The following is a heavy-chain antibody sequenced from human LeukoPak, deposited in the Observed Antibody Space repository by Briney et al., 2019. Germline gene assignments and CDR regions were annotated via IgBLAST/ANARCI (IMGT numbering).Heavy chain of an antibody. Sequence: ATVRVSHEVSVHTHTVLSMHWAPHAPGKGRECVGGFDPEDGETNYAQKCQGRVTFTNDRSTDTAYMELRIMRSEAKAVYYYATRYGVTAADFDYWGQGTLVTVSS. V-gene: IGHV1-24*01. CDR2: FDPEDGET. CDR1: VHTHTVLS. D-gene: IGHD6-13*01. J-gene: IGHJ4*02. CDR3: ATRYGVTAADFDY.